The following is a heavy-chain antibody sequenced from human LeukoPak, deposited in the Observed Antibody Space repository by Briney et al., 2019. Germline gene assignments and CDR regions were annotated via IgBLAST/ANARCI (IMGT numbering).Heavy chain of an antibody. CDR2: ISATGGTT. D-gene: IGHD1-26*01. Sequence: PGGSLRLSCAASGFTFSSYGMSWVRQAPGKGLEWVSAISATGGTTYYADSVKGRFTISRDNSKNTLYLQMNSLRAEDTAVYYCARAYSGSYFDYWGQGTLVTVSS. J-gene: IGHJ4*02. CDR1: GFTFSSYG. V-gene: IGHV3-23*01. CDR3: ARAYSGSYFDY.